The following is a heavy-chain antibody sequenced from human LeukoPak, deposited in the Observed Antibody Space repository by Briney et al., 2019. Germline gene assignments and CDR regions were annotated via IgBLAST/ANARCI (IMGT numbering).Heavy chain of an antibody. Sequence: SETLSLTCSVSGGSVSSSHYYWGWIPQPPGQGLQWIGNIYYSRSPYYNPSLESRVTISLDTSKNYFSLKLGSVPAAAAAVYYCARQVSDYYYYYMDVWGKGTAVTVSS. J-gene: IGHJ6*03. CDR1: GGSVSSSHYY. D-gene: IGHD5/OR15-5a*01. CDR2: IYYSRSP. CDR3: ARQVSDYYYYYMDV. V-gene: IGHV4-39*01.